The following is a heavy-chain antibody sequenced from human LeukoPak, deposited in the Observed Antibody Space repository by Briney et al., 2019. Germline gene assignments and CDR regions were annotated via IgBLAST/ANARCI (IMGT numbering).Heavy chain of an antibody. D-gene: IGHD1-7*01. J-gene: IGHJ6*03. CDR3: ARHTWTGTTYYYYYMDV. Sequence: SETLSLTCAVYGGSLSGYYWSWIRQPPGKGLEWIGEINHSGSTNYNPSLKSRVTISVDTSKNQFSLKLSSVTAADTAVYYCARHTWTGTTYYYYYMDVWDKGTTVTVSS. CDR2: INHSGST. V-gene: IGHV4-34*01. CDR1: GGSLSGYY.